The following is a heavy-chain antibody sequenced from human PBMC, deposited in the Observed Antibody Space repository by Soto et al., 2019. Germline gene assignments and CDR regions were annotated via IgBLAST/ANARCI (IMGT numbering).Heavy chain of an antibody. CDR1: GGSISSSSYY. V-gene: IGHV4-39*01. Sequence: SETLSLTCTVSGGSISSSSYYWGWIRQPPGKGLEWIGSIYYSGSTYYNPSLRSRVTISVDTSKNQFSLKLSSVTAADTAVYYCASGGADIVVVVAATPGCFDPWGQGPLVT. CDR2: IYYSGST. D-gene: IGHD2-15*01. CDR3: ASGGADIVVVVAATPGCFDP. J-gene: IGHJ5*02.